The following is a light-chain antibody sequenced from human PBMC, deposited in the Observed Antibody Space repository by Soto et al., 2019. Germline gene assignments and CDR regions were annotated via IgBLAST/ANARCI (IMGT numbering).Light chain of an antibody. V-gene: IGKV3-20*01. CDR2: GAS. CDR3: QQYGSSPHT. Sequence: EIVLTQSPGTLSLSPGERATLSCRASQSVSSSYLAWYQHKPGQATRLLIYGASSRATGIPDRFSGSGSGTNLTLTISRLEPEDFAVYYCQQYGSSPHTFVQGTKLEIK. J-gene: IGKJ2*01. CDR1: QSVSSSY.